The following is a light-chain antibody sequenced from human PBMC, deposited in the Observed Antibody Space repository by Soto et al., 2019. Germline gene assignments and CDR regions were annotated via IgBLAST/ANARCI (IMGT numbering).Light chain of an antibody. CDR3: QQYNNWPGT. CDR2: GAS. Sequence: EIVLTQSPGTLSVSPGERATLSCRASQSVSSKLAWYQQKPGQAPRLLFYGASTGDTGIPGLFSGSWSETEFTLSISSLQSEDFPDYYYQQYNNWPGTFGQGTKVEIK. CDR1: QSVSSK. J-gene: IGKJ1*01. V-gene: IGKV3-15*01.